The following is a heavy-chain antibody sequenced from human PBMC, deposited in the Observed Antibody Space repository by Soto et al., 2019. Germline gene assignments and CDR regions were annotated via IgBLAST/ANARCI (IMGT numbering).Heavy chain of an antibody. D-gene: IGHD6-19*01. CDR2: ISYDGSNK. J-gene: IGHJ4*02. Sequence: GGSLRLSCAASGFTFSSYAMHWVRQAPGKGLEWVAVISYDGSNKYYADSVKGRFTISRDNSKNTLYLQMNSLRAEDTAVYYCARDSSGWYPLFDYWGQGTLVTVSS. CDR3: ARDSSGWYPLFDY. CDR1: GFTFSSYA. V-gene: IGHV3-30-3*01.